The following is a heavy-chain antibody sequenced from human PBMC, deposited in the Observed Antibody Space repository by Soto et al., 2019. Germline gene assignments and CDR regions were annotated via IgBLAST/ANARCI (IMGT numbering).Heavy chain of an antibody. D-gene: IGHD1-1*01. Sequence: EVQLLESGGALVRPGESLRLSCVTSGFSFNNYALSWVRQAPGKGLEWVSTFSAGGRAYYATSVQGRFTIDKDSSQDTVHLQINDMRSEDTAVYYCAKESLPEHNADTLFDYWGQGTRVTVSS. V-gene: IGHV3-23*01. CDR3: AKESLPEHNADTLFDY. CDR1: GFSFNNYA. J-gene: IGHJ4*02. CDR2: FSAGGRA.